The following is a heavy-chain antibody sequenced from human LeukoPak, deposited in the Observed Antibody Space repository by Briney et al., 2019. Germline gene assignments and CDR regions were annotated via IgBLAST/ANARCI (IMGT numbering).Heavy chain of an antibody. D-gene: IGHD2-15*01. CDR3: ATYIQRAPGMEI. CDR2: TAGAGDVI. Sequence: GGSLEDLLAVSGLTFCDYLVLWVRQAPEKRLEWVAVTAGAGDVIQYADSVKGRFTNSTDNSKNTVYLQMNSLRAEDTALYFCATYIQRAPGMEIWG. J-gene: IGHJ6*03. CDR1: GLTFCDYL. V-gene: IGHV3-23*01.